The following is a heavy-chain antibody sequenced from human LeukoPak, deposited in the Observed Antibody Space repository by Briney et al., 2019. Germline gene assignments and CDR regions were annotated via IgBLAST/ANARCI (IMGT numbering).Heavy chain of an antibody. CDR1: GGSFSGYY. V-gene: IGHV4-34*01. J-gene: IGHJ5*02. Sequence: SETLSPTCAVYGGSFSGYYWSCIRQPPGKGLEWIGEINHSGSTNYNPSLKSRVTISVDTTKNQFSLKLSSVTAADTAVYYCARQGPYSGSYRGWFDPWGQGTLVTVSS. D-gene: IGHD1-26*01. CDR2: INHSGST. CDR3: ARQGPYSGSYRGWFDP.